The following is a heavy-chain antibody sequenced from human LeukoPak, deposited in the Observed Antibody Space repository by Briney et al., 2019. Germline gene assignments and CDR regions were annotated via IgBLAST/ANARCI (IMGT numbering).Heavy chain of an antibody. Sequence: TGGSLRLSCAASGFTFSSYGMHWVRQAPGKGLEWVAVISYDGSNKYYADSVKGRFTISRDNSKNTLYLQMNSLRAEDTAVYYCAKHIAARPDDAFDIWGQGTMVTVSS. CDR1: GFTFSSYG. V-gene: IGHV3-30*18. CDR3: AKHIAARPDDAFDI. D-gene: IGHD6-6*01. J-gene: IGHJ3*02. CDR2: ISYDGSNK.